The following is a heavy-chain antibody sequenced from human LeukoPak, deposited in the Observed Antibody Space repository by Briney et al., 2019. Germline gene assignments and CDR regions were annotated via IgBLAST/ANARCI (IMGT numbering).Heavy chain of an antibody. V-gene: IGHV3-30*18. J-gene: IGHJ4*02. Sequence: GRSLRLSCAASGCTFSNYGLHWVRQAPGKGLEEVAIISYDGSNKYFADSVKGRFTISRDNSKNMLYLQMNSLRAEDTAVYYCAKDGAVSGYFDYWGQGTLVTVSS. CDR1: GCTFSNYG. CDR2: ISYDGSNK. CDR3: AKDGAVSGYFDY. D-gene: IGHD6-19*01.